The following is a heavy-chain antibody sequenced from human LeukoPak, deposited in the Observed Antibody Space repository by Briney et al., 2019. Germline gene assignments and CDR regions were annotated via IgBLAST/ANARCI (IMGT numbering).Heavy chain of an antibody. CDR3: ARARLPYYYDSSNPGTFDY. CDR1: GYTFTSDY. D-gene: IGHD3-22*01. V-gene: IGHV1-46*01. CDR2: INPSGGST. J-gene: IGHJ4*02. Sequence: ASVKVSCKASGYTFTSDYMHWVRQAPGQGLEWMGIINPSGGSTSYAQRFQGRVTMTRDTSTSTVYMELSSLRSEDTAMYDCARARLPYYYDSSNPGTFDYWGQGTLVTVSS.